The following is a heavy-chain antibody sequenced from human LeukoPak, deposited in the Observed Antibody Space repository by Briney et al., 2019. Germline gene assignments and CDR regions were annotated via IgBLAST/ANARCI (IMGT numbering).Heavy chain of an antibody. CDR3: ARDPYCSGGSCYSGVFDI. CDR2: INAGNGNT. V-gene: IGHV1-3*01. D-gene: IGHD2-15*01. Sequence: GASVTVSCKASGYTFTTYGLHWVRQAPGQRLEWMGWINAGNGNTKYSQKFQGRVTISRDTSASTAYMELSSLRSEDMAVYYCARDPYCSGGSCYSGVFDIWGQGTMVTVSS. J-gene: IGHJ3*02. CDR1: GYTFTTYG.